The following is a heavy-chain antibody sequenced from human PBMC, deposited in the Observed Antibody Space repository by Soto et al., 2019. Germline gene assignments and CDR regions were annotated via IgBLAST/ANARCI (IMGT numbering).Heavy chain of an antibody. Sequence: GGSLRHSCASSGFTFSSYSMNWVRQAPGKGLEWVSSISSSSSYIYYADSVKGRFTISRDNAKNSLYLQMNSLRAEGTAVYYCARDSGYNDFDYWGQGTLVTVSS. CDR2: ISSSSSYI. D-gene: IGHD5-12*01. J-gene: IGHJ4*02. V-gene: IGHV3-21*01. CDR3: ARDSGYNDFDY. CDR1: GFTFSSYS.